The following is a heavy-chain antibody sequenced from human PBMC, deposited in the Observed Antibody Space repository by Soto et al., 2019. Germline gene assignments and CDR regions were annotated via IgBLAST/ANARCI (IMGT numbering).Heavy chain of an antibody. J-gene: IGHJ5*02. D-gene: IGHD1-26*01. CDR3: ARGEWELLPP. CDR2: INPSGGST. Sequence: QVQLVQSGAEVKKPGASVKVSCKASGYTFTSYYMHWVRQAPGQGLEWMGIINPSGGSTSYAQKFQGRFTRTRDASTSTGYMELSSRRSEDTAVYCCARGEWELLPPWGQGPLVTVSS. CDR1: GYTFTSYY. V-gene: IGHV1-46*01.